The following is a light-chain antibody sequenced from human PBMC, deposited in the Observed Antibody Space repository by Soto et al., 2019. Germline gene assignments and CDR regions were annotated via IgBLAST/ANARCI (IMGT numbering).Light chain of an antibody. CDR3: CAYAGITTYYV. CDR1: SSDVGSYNL. Sequence: QAVVTQPASVSGSPGQSITISCTGTSSDVGSYNLVSWYQQHPGEAPKLMIYGGTKRPSGVSNRFSGSKSGNTASLTISGLQAEDEADYYCCAYAGITTYYVFGTGTKLTVL. V-gene: IGLV2-23*01. J-gene: IGLJ1*01. CDR2: GGT.